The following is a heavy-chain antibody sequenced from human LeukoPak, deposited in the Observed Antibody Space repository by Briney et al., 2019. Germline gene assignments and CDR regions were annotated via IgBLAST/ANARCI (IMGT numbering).Heavy chain of an antibody. V-gene: IGHV3-74*01. D-gene: IGHD5-24*01. CDR1: GFTFSNSL. CDR2: IDIDGSTT. Sequence: GGSLRLSCTASGFTFSNSLMHWVRQVPGKGLVWVACIDIDGSTTHYADSVKGRFTISRDNAKNTLYLQMNFLRAEETALYYCVRDRDGYNYWGQGTLVTVSS. CDR3: VRDRDGYNY. J-gene: IGHJ4*02.